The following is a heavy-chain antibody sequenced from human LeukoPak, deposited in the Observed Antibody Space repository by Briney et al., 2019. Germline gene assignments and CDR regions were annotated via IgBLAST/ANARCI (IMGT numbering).Heavy chain of an antibody. D-gene: IGHD6-13*01. V-gene: IGHV1-69*05. Sequence: SVKVSCKASGGTFSSYAISWVRQAPGQGLEWMGGIIPIFGTANYAQKFQGRVTITTDESTSTAYMELSSLRSEDTAVYYCARVEQQLATGFDYWGQGTLVTVSS. CDR2: IIPIFGTA. CDR1: GGTFSSYA. CDR3: ARVEQQLATGFDY. J-gene: IGHJ4*02.